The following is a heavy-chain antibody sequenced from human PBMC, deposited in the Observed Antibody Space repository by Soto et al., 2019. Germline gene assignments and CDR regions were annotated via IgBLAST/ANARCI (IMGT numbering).Heavy chain of an antibody. V-gene: IGHV3-30*04. CDR1: GFTFGSYA. Sequence: GGSLRLSCAASGFTFGSYAMHWVRQAPGKGLEWVAVIAYDGSNKYYADSVKGRFTISRDNSKNTLYLQMNSLRAEDTAVYYCAKDRLGITMVRGVIIPVNYYYYGMDVWGQGTTVTVSS. CDR2: IAYDGSNK. CDR3: AKDRLGITMVRGVIIPVNYYYYGMDV. J-gene: IGHJ6*02. D-gene: IGHD3-10*01.